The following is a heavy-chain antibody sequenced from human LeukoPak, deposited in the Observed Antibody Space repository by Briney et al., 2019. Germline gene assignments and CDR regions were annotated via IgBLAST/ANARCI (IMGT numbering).Heavy chain of an antibody. CDR2: INWNGGSA. CDR3: ARVRCSSTSCSLFDY. Sequence: GGSLRVSCAASGFTFDDYGMSWVRQAPGQGLEWVCGINWNGGSAGYADTLQGRFTIARDNAKNSLYLQMNSLRAEDTALYYCARVRCSSTSCSLFDYWGQGTLVTVSS. CDR1: GFTFDDYG. J-gene: IGHJ4*02. V-gene: IGHV3-20*04. D-gene: IGHD2-2*01.